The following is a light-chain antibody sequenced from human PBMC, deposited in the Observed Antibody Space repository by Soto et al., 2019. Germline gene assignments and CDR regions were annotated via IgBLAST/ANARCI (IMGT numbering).Light chain of an antibody. J-gene: IGKJ4*01. V-gene: IGKV3-11*01. CDR3: QQSYSSSPLT. CDR2: ATS. CDR1: QNINSY. Sequence: EIVLTQSPATLSLSPGERATLSCRASQNINSYLAWYQQKPGQAPRLLIYATSNRATGIPARFSGSGSGTDFTLSISSLEPEDFSSYYCQQSYSSSPLTFGGGTKVEIK.